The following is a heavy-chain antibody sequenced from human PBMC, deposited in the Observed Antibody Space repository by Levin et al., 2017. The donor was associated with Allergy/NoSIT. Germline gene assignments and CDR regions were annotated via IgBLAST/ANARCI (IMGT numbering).Heavy chain of an antibody. V-gene: IGHV3-23*01. Sequence: GESLKISCAASGFTFSTYGMNWVRQAPGKGLEWVSVIGNSGGSTYYADSVKGRFTISRDNSKNTLYLQMNSLRAEDTAVYYCAKRKHSSSWYSAFDIWGQGTMVTVSS. CDR1: GFTFSTYG. D-gene: IGHD6-13*01. CDR2: IGNSGGST. CDR3: AKRKHSSSWYSAFDI. J-gene: IGHJ3*02.